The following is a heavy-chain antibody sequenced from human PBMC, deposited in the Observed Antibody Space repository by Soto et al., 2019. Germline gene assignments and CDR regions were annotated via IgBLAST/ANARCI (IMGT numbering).Heavy chain of an antibody. Sequence: QVQLVQSGAEVKKPGSSVKISCKASGGIYSSNTINWLRQAAGQGPEWMGGIIPLFGTANYAEKFKDRVTITADKSTKTEYMELRNLRYEDTAVYYCASKATCGGDCYAFDSWGQGTLVTV. CDR3: ASKATCGGDCYAFDS. J-gene: IGHJ4*02. CDR1: GGIYSSNT. V-gene: IGHV1-69*06. D-gene: IGHD2-21*02. CDR2: IIPLFGTA.